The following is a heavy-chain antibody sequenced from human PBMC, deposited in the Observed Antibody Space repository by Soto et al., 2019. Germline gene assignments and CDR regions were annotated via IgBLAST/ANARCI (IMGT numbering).Heavy chain of an antibody. J-gene: IGHJ4*02. CDR2: IYYSGST. CDR1: GGSVSSETYY. CDR3: ARGPTYYYDSGGEDHFDF. V-gene: IGHV4-61*03. D-gene: IGHD3-22*01. Sequence: PSETLSLTCTVSGGSVSSETYYWSWIRQPPGKRLEWIGYIYYSGSTNYNPSLKSRVTISVDTSKNHFSLKLSSVTAADTAVYYCARGPTYYYDSGGEDHFDFWGQGTLVTVSS.